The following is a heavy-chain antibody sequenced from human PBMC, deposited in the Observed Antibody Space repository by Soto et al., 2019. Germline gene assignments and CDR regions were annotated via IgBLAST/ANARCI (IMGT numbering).Heavy chain of an antibody. CDR2: IYWDDDN. V-gene: IGHV2-5*02. Sequence: SGPTQVNPTQTLTLTCTFSGFSLSTSGVGVGWIRQPPGKALEWLALIYWDDDNRYSPYLQSRLTITKDTSKNQVVLTMNNMDPVDTATYYCAVLTEFRRSYFFDYWGQGNLVTVSS. CDR1: GFSLSTSGVG. CDR3: AVLTEFRRSYFFDY. J-gene: IGHJ4*02. D-gene: IGHD3-10*01.